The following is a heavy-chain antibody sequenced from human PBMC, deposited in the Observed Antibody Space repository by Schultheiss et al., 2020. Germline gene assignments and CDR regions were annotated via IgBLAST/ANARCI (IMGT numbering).Heavy chain of an antibody. CDR3: ARDPGGYCSGGSCNYYYYYYMDV. D-gene: IGHD2-15*01. CDR1: GFTFGDYA. Sequence: GGSLRLSCTASGFTFGDYAMSWFRQAPGKGLEWVSSISSSSSYIYYADSVKGRFTISRDNAKNSLYLQMNSLRAEDTAVYYCARDPGGYCSGGSCNYYYYYYMDVWGKGTTVTVSS. CDR2: ISSSSSYI. V-gene: IGHV3-21*01. J-gene: IGHJ6*03.